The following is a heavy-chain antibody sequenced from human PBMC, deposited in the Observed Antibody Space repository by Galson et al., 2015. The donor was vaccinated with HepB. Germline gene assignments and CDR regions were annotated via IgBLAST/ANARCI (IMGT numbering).Heavy chain of an antibody. CDR2: IDPSESDT. D-gene: IGHD3-10*01. J-gene: IGHJ5*02. Sequence: QSGAEVKKPGESLRISCKGSGDRFNNYWISWVRQMPGKGLEWMGRIDPSESDTIYSPSFQGHVTISTDKSISTAYLQWSSLKASDTAIYYCARQVVRGSGSFEKNWFDPWGQGALVTVSS. CDR1: GDRFNNYW. V-gene: IGHV5-10-1*01. CDR3: ARQVVRGSGSFEKNWFDP.